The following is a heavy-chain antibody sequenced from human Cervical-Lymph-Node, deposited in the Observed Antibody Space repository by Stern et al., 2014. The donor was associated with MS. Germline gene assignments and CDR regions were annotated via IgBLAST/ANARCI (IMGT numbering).Heavy chain of an antibody. Sequence: QVQLQESGPGLAKPSETLSLTCTVSGCSISNYYWSWIRQPPGKGLEWIGYIYYSGSTNYNPSLQSRVAMSVDTSKDQFSLNLTPVTAADTGVYYCARRGTTGIDYWGQGTLVTVSS. CDR1: GCSISNYY. D-gene: IGHD4-17*01. V-gene: IGHV4-59*08. CDR2: IYYSGST. J-gene: IGHJ4*02. CDR3: ARRGTTGIDY.